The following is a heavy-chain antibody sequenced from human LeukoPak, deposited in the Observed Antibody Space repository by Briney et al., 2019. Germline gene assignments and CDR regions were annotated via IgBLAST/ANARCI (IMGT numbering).Heavy chain of an antibody. J-gene: IGHJ4*02. CDR1: GYTFTGYY. D-gene: IGHD3-3*01. Sequence: GASVKVSCKASGYTFTGYYMHWVRQAPGQGLEWMGWINPNSGGTNYVQKLQGRVTMTTDTSTSTAYMELRSLRSDDTAVYYCARGGSFYDFWSGYYYGFDYWGQGTLVTVSS. CDR3: ARGGSFYDFWSGYYYGFDY. V-gene: IGHV1-2*02. CDR2: INPNSGGT.